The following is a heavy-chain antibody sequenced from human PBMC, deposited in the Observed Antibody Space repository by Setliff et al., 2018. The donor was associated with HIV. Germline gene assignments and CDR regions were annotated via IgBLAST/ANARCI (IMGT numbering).Heavy chain of an antibody. CDR2: IYYSGST. CDR3: ARTLGSGTFRYYFDY. V-gene: IGHV4-39*01. J-gene: IGHJ4*02. D-gene: IGHD3-10*01. Sequence: SETLSLTCTVSGGSISSSSYYWGWIRQPPGKGLEWIGSIYYSGSTHYNPSLQSRVTVSVDTSKNQFSLNLSSVTAADTAVYYCARTLGSGTFRYYFDYWGQGTLVTVSS. CDR1: GGSISSSSYY.